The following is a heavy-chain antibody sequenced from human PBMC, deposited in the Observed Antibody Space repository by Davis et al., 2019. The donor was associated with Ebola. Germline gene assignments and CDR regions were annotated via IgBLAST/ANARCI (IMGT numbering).Heavy chain of an antibody. V-gene: IGHV3-30-3*01. CDR3: ARERIFGVVKAFDP. J-gene: IGHJ5*02. Sequence: GESLKISCAASGFAFSTFNMHWVRQAPGKGPEWVAVISYDGNNKDYADSVKGRFTISRDNSRNTLYLQMNSLRADDSAVYYCARERIFGVVKAFDPWGQGTLVTVSS. CDR1: GFAFSTFN. CDR2: ISYDGNNK. D-gene: IGHD3-3*01.